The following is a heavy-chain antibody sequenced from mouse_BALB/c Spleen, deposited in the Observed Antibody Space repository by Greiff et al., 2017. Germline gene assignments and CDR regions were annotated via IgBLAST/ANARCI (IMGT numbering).Heavy chain of an antibody. V-gene: IGHV1-77*01. Sequence: QVHVKQSGPELVKPGASVKMSCKASGYTFTDYVISWVKQRTGQGLEWIGEIYPGSGSTYYNEKFKGKATLTADKSSNTAYMQLSSLTSEDSAVYFCASLLRLRRDYWGQGTTLTVSS. CDR3: ASLLRLRRDY. J-gene: IGHJ2*01. D-gene: IGHD1-2*01. CDR1: GYTFTDYV. CDR2: IYPGSGST.